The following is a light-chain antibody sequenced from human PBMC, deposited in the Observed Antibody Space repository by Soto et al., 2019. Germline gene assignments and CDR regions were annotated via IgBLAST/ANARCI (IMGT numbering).Light chain of an antibody. CDR2: DVT. V-gene: IGLV2-14*01. CDR3: SSYTDSSNYV. Sequence: QSALAQPASVSGSPGQSITISCTGTSSDVGGYIYVSWYQQHPGKAPKLMIYDVTSRPSGVSNRFSGSRSGNTASLTISGLQAEDEADYYCSSYTDSSNYVFGTGTKVTVL. CDR1: SSDVGGYIY. J-gene: IGLJ1*01.